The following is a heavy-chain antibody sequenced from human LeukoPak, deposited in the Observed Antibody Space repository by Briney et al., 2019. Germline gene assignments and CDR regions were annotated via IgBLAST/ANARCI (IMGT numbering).Heavy chain of an antibody. CDR3: ARHGDRWFNAEYFQH. V-gene: IGHV5-51*01. J-gene: IGHJ1*01. CDR2: IYPGDSDT. CDR1: GYRFTSYW. D-gene: IGHD3-10*01. Sequence: GESLKISCKGSGYRFTSYWIGWVRQVPGKGLEWVGMIYPGDSDTRYSPCFQAQVTISPDKSIGTAYLQWSRLKASDTAMYYCARHGDRWFNAEYFQHWGQGTLVTVSS.